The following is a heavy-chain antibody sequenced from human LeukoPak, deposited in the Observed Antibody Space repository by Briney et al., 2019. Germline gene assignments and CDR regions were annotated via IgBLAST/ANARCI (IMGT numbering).Heavy chain of an antibody. CDR3: AKVECSGGSCYIDY. J-gene: IGHJ4*02. V-gene: IGHV3-23*01. CDR1: GFSFISYA. D-gene: IGHD2-15*01. Sequence: GGSLRLSCAVSGFSFISYAVSWVRQAPGKGLEWVSAISGSGGSTYYADSVKGRFTISRDNSKNTLYLQMNSLRAEDTAVYYCAKVECSGGSCYIDYWGQGTLVTVSS. CDR2: ISGSGGST.